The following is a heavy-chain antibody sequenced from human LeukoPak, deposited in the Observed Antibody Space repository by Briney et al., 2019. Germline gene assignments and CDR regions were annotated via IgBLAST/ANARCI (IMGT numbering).Heavy chain of an antibody. CDR2: IYYSGST. J-gene: IGHJ4*02. V-gene: IGHV4-59*01. CDR1: GGSFSGYY. CDR3: ARVGEGSGIDY. Sequence: PSETLSLTCAVYGGSFSGYYWSWIRQPPGKGLEWIGYIYYSGSTNYNPSLKSRVTISVDTSKNQFSLKLSSVTAADTAVYYCARVGEGSGIDYWGQGTLVTVSS. D-gene: IGHD3-10*01.